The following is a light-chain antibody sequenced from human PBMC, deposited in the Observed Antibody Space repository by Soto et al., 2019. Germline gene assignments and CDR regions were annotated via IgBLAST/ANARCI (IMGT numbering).Light chain of an antibody. J-gene: IGLJ1*01. CDR1: SSNIGGNT. CDR3: AAWDDSLNGHV. V-gene: IGLV1-44*01. Sequence: QSVLTQPPSESGTPGQTVTISCSGSSSNIGGNTVSWYQQFPGTAPKLLIYTNNQRPSGVPDRFSGSKSDTSASLAISALQSEDEAHYYCAAWDDSLNGHVFGTGTKVTVL. CDR2: TNN.